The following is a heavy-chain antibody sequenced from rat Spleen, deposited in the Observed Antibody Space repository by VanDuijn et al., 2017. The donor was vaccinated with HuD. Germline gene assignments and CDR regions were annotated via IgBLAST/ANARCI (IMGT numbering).Heavy chain of an antibody. CDR2: ITNTGGST. Sequence: EVQLVESGGGLVQPGGSLKLSCVASGFTFNKYWMTWIRQAPGKGLEWIASITNTGGSTYYPDSVKGRFTISRDDAKSTLYLQMNSLRSEDTATYYCTTDTFYDGSYYPGGFDYWGQGVMVTVSS. J-gene: IGHJ2*01. CDR1: GFTFNKYW. CDR3: TTDTFYDGSYYPGGFDY. V-gene: IGHV5-31*01. D-gene: IGHD1-12*02.